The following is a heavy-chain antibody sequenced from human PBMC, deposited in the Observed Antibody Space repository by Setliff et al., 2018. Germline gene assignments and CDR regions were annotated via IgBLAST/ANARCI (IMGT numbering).Heavy chain of an antibody. CDR3: ARLDIAAANEDY. V-gene: IGHV4-34*01. CDR1: GGSFSAYY. CDR2: INQSGST. Sequence: SETLSLTCAVYGGSFSAYYWRWIRQAPGKGLEWIGEINQSGSTNYNPSLKSRVTMSVDASKKQFSLKLTSVTAADTAVYYCARLDIAAANEDYWGQGTLVTVSS. D-gene: IGHD6-13*01. J-gene: IGHJ4*02.